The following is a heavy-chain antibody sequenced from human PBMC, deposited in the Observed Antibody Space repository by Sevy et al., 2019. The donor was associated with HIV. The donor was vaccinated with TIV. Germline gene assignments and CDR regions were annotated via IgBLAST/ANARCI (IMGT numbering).Heavy chain of an antibody. CDR2: ISGSGSYI. D-gene: IGHD3-3*01. Sequence: GGSLRLSCAASGFIFSDYYMTWIRQAPGKGLECVSYISGSGSYINYAESVKGRFTISRDNAENSLYLQMNSLRAEDTGVYYCARGKGRFLEWLLSPDGMDVWGQGTTVTVSS. V-gene: IGHV3-11*06. CDR3: ARGKGRFLEWLLSPDGMDV. CDR1: GFIFSDYY. J-gene: IGHJ6*02.